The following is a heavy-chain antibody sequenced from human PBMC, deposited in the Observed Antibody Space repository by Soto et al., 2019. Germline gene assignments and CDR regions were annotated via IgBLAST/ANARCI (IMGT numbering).Heavy chain of an antibody. V-gene: IGHV5-51*01. D-gene: IGHD3-10*01. CDR2: IYPGDSDT. J-gene: IGHJ6*02. Sequence: GESLKSSCKGSGYSFTSYWIGWVRQMPGKGLEWMGFIYPGDSDTRYSPSFQGQVTISADKSISTAYLQWSSLKASDTAMYYCAGGGVRGVITRTRDYYGMDVWGQGTTVTVSS. CDR3: AGGGVRGVITRTRDYYGMDV. CDR1: GYSFTSYW.